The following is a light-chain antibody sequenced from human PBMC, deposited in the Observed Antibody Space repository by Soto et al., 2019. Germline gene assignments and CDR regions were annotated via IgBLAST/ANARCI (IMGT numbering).Light chain of an antibody. CDR3: GTWDRSLSAGV. CDR2: DND. V-gene: IGLV1-51*01. CDR1: RYNIGRNS. Sequence: QSVLTQPPSVSAAPGQRVTISCSGSRYNIGRNSVSWYQQLPGTAPKLLLYDNDERLSGIPDRFSGSKSGSSVTLAITGLQTGDEADYYCGTWDRSLSAGVFGGGTKLTVL. J-gene: IGLJ2*01.